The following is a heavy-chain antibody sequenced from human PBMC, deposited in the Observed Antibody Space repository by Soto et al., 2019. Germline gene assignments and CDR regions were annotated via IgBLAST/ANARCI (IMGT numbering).Heavy chain of an antibody. J-gene: IGHJ4*02. CDR1: GYTFTNYW. CDR3: ARRSRGGTSTAYYFDY. Sequence: GESLKISCKGSGYTFTNYWIAWVRQMSGKGLEWMGSIYPGDSDTRYSPSFRGQVTISADKSISTAYLQWSSLKASDSAMFYCARRSRGGTSTAYYFDYWGQGALVTVSS. V-gene: IGHV5-51*01. CDR2: IYPGDSDT.